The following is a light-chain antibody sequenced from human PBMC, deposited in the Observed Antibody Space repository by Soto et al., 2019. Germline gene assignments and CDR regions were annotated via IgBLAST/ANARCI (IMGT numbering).Light chain of an antibody. CDR1: QSISVS. CDR3: QQTLSFPPT. Sequence: DIQLTESPSTLSASVGDIVTITCRASQSISVSLAWYQQKPGKAPNLLIYDASTLQGGVPSRFSGSGSGTDFTLTISSLQPEDFATYYCQQTLSFPPTFGQGTKVDIK. CDR2: DAS. J-gene: IGKJ1*01. V-gene: IGKV1-5*01.